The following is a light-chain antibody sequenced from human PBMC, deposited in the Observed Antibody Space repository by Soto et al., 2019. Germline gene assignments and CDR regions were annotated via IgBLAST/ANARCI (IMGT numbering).Light chain of an antibody. J-gene: IGKJ2*02. CDR3: LQTYSTPGT. CDR2: TAF. Sequence: DIQMTQSPSSLSASLGDRVTITCRASQSISGYLNWYQQKPGRAPNLLIYTAFSLQSGVPSRFSGSASGTDVTLTISSLQPEDFATYYFLQTYSTPGTFGQGTKREIK. CDR1: QSISGY. V-gene: IGKV1-39*01.